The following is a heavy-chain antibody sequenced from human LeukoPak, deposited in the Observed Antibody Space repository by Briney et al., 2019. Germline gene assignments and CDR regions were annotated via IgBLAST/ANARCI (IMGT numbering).Heavy chain of an antibody. Sequence: GESLKISCKGSEYSFTSYWIGWVRQTPGKGLEWMGIIYPGDSDTRYGPSFQGQVTISADKSISTAYLQWSSLKASDTAMYYCARHPCGGDCYSALYYFDYWGQGTLVTVSS. J-gene: IGHJ4*02. D-gene: IGHD2-21*02. V-gene: IGHV5-51*01. CDR1: EYSFTSYW. CDR2: IYPGDSDT. CDR3: ARHPCGGDCYSALYYFDY.